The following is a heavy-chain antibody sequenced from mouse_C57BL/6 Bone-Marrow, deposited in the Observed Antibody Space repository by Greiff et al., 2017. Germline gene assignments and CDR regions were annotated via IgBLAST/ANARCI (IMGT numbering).Heavy chain of an antibody. CDR3: ARGDYYGSSYRYVDV. D-gene: IGHD1-1*01. CDR2: IDPSDSYT. CDR1: GYTFTSYW. V-gene: IGHV1-69*01. J-gene: IGHJ1*03. Sequence: QVQLQQPGAELVMPGASVKLSCKASGYTFTSYWMHWVKQRPGQGLEWIGEIDPSDSYTNYNQKFKGKSTLTVDKSSSTAYMQLSSLTSEDSAVYYCARGDYYGSSYRYVDVWGTGTTVTVSS.